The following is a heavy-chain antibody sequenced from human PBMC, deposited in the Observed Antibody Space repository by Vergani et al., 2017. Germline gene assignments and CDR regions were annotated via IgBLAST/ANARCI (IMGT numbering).Heavy chain of an antibody. V-gene: IGHV4-59*01. Sequence: QVQLQESGPGLVKPSETLSLTCTVSGGSISSYYWSWIRQPPGKGLEWIGYIYYSGSTNYNPSLKSRVTISVDTSKNQFSLKLSSVTAADTAVYYCARVETYYDFWSGYYSPRXMDYWGQGTLVTGSS. J-gene: IGHJ4*02. CDR3: ARVETYYDFWSGYYSPRXMDY. CDR2: IYYSGST. D-gene: IGHD3-3*01. CDR1: GGSISSYY.